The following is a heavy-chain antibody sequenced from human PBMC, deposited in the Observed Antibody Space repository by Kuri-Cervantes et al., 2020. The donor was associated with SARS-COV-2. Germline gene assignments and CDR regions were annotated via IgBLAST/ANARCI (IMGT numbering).Heavy chain of an antibody. V-gene: IGHV4-59*01. Sequence: SETLSLTCTVSGGSISRYYWCWIRQPPGKGLEWIGYIYYSGSTNYNPSLKSRVTISVDACKNQLPLKLSSVTAADTAEYSYARWSLWFGDYFGMDVWGQGTTVTVSS. D-gene: IGHD3-10*01. CDR1: GGSISRYY. CDR2: IYYSGST. CDR3: ARWSLWFGDYFGMDV. J-gene: IGHJ6*02.